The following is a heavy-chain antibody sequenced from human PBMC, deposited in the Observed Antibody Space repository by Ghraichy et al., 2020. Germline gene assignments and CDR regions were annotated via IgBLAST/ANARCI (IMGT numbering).Heavy chain of an antibody. Sequence: GGSLRLSCAASGFTFSSYGMHWVRQAPGKGLEWVSFIQYDGSYKYYAGSVKGRFTISRDNSRNTLYLQLNSLRAEDAAVYYCAKDMRGDTRAEFDSWGQGTLVTVSS. CDR2: IQYDGSYK. CDR1: GFTFSSYG. CDR3: AKDMRGDTRAEFDS. D-gene: IGHD3-10*01. J-gene: IGHJ4*02. V-gene: IGHV3-30*02.